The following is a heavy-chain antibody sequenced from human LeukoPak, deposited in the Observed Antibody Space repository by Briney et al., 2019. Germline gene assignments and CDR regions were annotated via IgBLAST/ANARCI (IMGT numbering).Heavy chain of an antibody. CDR3: ARDLSVASDY. Sequence: GGSLRLSCTASGFTFSSYEMNWVRQGPGKGLEWVAYISRSGSTIYYAGSVKGRFTISRDNAKNSLYLQMNSLRAEDTAVYYCARDLSVASDYWGQGTLVTVSS. J-gene: IGHJ4*02. CDR2: ISRSGSTI. V-gene: IGHV3-48*03. CDR1: GFTFSSYE. D-gene: IGHD5-12*01.